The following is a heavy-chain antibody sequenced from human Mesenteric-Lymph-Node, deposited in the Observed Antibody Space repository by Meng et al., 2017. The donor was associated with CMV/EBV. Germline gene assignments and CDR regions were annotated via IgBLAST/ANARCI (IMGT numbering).Heavy chain of an antibody. V-gene: IGHV3-30*02. CDR1: GFTFSSYG. J-gene: IGHJ4*02. CDR2: IRYDGSNK. CDR3: AKETSCYTLHLCYFDY. D-gene: IGHD2-2*02. Sequence: GGSLRLSCAASGFTFSSYGMHWVRQAPGKGLEWVAFIRYDGSNKYYADSVKGRFTISRDNSKNTLYLQMNSLRAEDTAVCYCAKETSCYTLHLCYFDYWGQGTLVTVSS.